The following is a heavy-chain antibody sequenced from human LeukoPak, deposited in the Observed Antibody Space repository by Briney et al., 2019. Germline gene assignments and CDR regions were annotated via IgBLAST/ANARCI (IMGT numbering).Heavy chain of an antibody. CDR1: GYTFTGYY. J-gene: IGHJ4*02. V-gene: IGHV1-69*04. D-gene: IGHD3-22*01. CDR3: ARDVIVGNYYDSSGYLGY. Sequence: SVKVSCKASGYTFTGYYMHWVRQAPGQGLEWMGRIIPILGIANYAQKFQGRVTITADKSTSTAYMELSSLRSEDTAVYYCARDVIVGNYYDSSGYLGYWGQGTLVTVSS. CDR2: IIPILGIA.